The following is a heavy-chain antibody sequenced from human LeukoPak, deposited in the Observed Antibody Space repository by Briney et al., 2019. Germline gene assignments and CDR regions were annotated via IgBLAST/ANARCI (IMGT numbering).Heavy chain of an antibody. J-gene: IGHJ4*02. CDR1: GFTFSSYG. D-gene: IGHD6-19*01. CDR2: IRYDGSNK. CDR3: AKEYRRIAVAGGPLFYFDY. Sequence: GGSLRLSCAASGFTFSSYGMHWVRQAPGKGLEWVAFIRYDGSNKYYADSVKGRSTISRDNSKNTLYLQMNSLRAEDTAVYYCAKEYRRIAVAGGPLFYFDYWGQGTLVTVSS. V-gene: IGHV3-30*02.